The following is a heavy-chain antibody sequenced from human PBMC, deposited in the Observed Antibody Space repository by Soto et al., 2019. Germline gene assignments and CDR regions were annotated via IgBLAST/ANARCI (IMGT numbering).Heavy chain of an antibody. J-gene: IGHJ6*02. V-gene: IGHV1-69*12. CDR3: ARDHPPRGMDV. CDR2: IIPISGTA. CDR1: GGTFSSYA. Sequence: QVQLVQSGAEVKKPGSSVKVSCKASGGTFSSYAISWVRQAPGQGLAWMGLIIPISGTANYAQKFQGRVTNTADESTSTAYMELSSLRSDDAAVYYCARDHPPRGMDVWGQGTTVTVSS.